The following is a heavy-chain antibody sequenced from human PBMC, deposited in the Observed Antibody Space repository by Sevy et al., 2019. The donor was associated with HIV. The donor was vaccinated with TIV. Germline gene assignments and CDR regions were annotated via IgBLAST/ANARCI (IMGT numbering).Heavy chain of an antibody. CDR1: GFSLSTSGVG. J-gene: IGHJ4*02. D-gene: IGHD2-2*02. CDR3: AHSRWDCTTTSCYTTMDY. Sequence: SGPTLVNPTQTLTLTCTFSGFSLSTSGVGVGWIRQPPVKALEWLAVIYWDDDKRYSPSLKSRLTITKDTSKNQVVLTMTNMDPVDTATYYCAHSRWDCTTTSCYTTMDYWCQGTLVTVSS. V-gene: IGHV2-5*02. CDR2: IYWDDDK.